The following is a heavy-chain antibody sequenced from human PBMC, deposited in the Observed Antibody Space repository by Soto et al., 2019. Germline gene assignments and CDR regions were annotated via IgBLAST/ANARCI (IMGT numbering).Heavy chain of an antibody. CDR1: GGSISSDNYY. J-gene: IGHJ3*02. D-gene: IGHD3-10*01. CDR2: IYNSGNT. CDR3: ATGHFGVWLAFHI. V-gene: IGHV4-31*03. Sequence: QVQLQESGPGLVKPSQTLSLTCTVSGGSISSDNYYWSWIRQHPGKGLEWIGYIYNSGNTYYNPSLKSRVTISEGTSKKQFSLNLRSVTAADTSVYYCATGHFGVWLAFHIWAQGTMVTVSS.